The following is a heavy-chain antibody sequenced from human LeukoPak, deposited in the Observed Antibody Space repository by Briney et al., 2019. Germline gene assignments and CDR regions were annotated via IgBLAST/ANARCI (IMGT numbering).Heavy chain of an antibody. CDR2: INPSGGST. D-gene: IGHD4-11*01. CDR3: AGDATTRDYSNSDY. CDR1: GYTFTSYY. Sequence: ASVKVSCKASGYTFTSYYMHWVRQAPGQGLEWMGIINPSGGSTSYAQKFQGRVTMTRDTSISTAYMELSSLRSDDTAVYYCAGDATTRDYSNSDYWGQRTLVTVSS. J-gene: IGHJ4*02. V-gene: IGHV1-46*01.